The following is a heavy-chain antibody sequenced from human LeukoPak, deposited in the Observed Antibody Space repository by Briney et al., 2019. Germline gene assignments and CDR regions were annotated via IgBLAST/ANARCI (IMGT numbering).Heavy chain of an antibody. J-gene: IGHJ3*02. CDR3: ARVTIQDYYGSGDAFDI. CDR1: GGSFSGYY. CDR2: INHSGST. V-gene: IGHV4-34*01. Sequence: SETLSLTCAVYGGSFSGYYWSWIRQPPGRGLEWIGEINHSGSTNYNPSLKSRVTISVDTSKNQFSLKLSSVTAADTAVYYCARVTIQDYYGSGDAFDIWGQGTMVTVSS. D-gene: IGHD3-10*01.